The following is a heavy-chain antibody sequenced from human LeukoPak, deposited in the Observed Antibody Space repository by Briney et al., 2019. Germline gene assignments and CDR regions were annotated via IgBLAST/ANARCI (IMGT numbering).Heavy chain of an antibody. Sequence: GGSLRLSCAASGFTFSDHYMDWVRQAPGKGLEWVGRTRNKANSYTTEYAASVKGRFTISRDDSKNSLYLQMSSLKTEDTAVYYCARDGGVTFGSGWYYFDYWGQGTLVTVSS. V-gene: IGHV3-72*01. CDR1: GFTFSDHY. J-gene: IGHJ4*02. D-gene: IGHD6-19*01. CDR3: ARDGGVTFGSGWYYFDY. CDR2: TRNKANSYTT.